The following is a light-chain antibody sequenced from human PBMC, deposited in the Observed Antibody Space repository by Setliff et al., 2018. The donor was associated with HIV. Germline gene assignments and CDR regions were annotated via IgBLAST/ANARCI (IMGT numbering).Light chain of an antibody. CDR3: AAWDDRLNGFYV. CDR2: SND. J-gene: IGLJ1*01. CDR1: NSNIGSNT. V-gene: IGLV1-44*01. Sequence: QSALTQPPSASGTPGQRVTISCSGSNSNIGSNTVNWYQQFPGTAPKLFIYSNDQRPSGVPDRFSGSKSGTSAPLAISGLQSEDEANYYCAAWDDRLNGFYVFGTGTKVTVL.